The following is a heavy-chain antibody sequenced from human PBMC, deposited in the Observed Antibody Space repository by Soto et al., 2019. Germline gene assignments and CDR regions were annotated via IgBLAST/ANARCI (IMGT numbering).Heavy chain of an antibody. J-gene: IGHJ4*02. Sequence: GESLKISCEGSGYSFTSYWFGWVRQMPGKGLEWMGIIYPGDSDTRYSPSFQGHVTISADKSINTAYLQWSSLKASDTAMYYCTRPDFYYGSGDWAFWGQGTPVTVSS. V-gene: IGHV5-51*01. CDR1: GYSFTSYW. D-gene: IGHD3-10*01. CDR3: TRPDFYYGSGDWAF. CDR2: IYPGDSDT.